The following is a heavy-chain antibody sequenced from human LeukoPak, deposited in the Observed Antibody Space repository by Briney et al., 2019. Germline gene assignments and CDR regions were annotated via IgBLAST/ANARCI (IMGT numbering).Heavy chain of an antibody. CDR3: ARHEGRYNEFDR. J-gene: IGHJ5*02. CDR1: VGSISRYY. D-gene: IGHD4-17*01. V-gene: IGHV4-59*08. CDR2: IYYSGST. Sequence: SETLSLTCTVSVGSISRYYWTWIRQPPGKGVEWIGYIYYSGSTNYNPSLKSRVTMSVDTSKNQFSLKLSSVTAADTAIYYCARHEGRYNEFDRWGQGTLVTVSS.